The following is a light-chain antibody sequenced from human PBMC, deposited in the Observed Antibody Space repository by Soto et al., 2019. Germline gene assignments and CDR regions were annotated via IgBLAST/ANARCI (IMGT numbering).Light chain of an antibody. Sequence: QSALTQPASVSGSPGQSITISCTGTSSDVGGYNYVSWYQQHPGKAPKLMIYDVSNRPSGVSNRFSGSKSGNTASLTISGLQAEDEADYYCSSYTSSSTRVFGGGTKGTFL. CDR2: DVS. V-gene: IGLV2-14*01. J-gene: IGLJ3*02. CDR1: SSDVGGYNY. CDR3: SSYTSSSTRV.